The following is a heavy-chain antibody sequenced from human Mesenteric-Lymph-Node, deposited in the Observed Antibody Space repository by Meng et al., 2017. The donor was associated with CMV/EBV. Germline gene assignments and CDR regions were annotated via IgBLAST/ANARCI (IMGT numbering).Heavy chain of an antibody. J-gene: IGHJ6*02. V-gene: IGHV4-4*02. CDR1: GGSISGSNW. CDR2: IYHSGST. CDR3: AREGSRYGMDV. Sequence: LACAVSGGSISGSNWWSWVRQPPGKGLEWIGEIYHSGSTNYNPSLKSRVTISVDKSKNQFSLKLSSVTAADTAVYYCAREGSRYGMDVWGQGTLVTVSS.